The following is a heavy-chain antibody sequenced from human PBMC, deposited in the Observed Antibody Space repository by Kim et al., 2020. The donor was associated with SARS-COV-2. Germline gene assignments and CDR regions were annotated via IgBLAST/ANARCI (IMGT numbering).Heavy chain of an antibody. Sequence: GGSLRLSCAASGFTFNTYAMSWVRQAPGKGLEWVSAISNSAASKYYADSVKGRFTISRDNSKNTLYLQMNSLRAEDTAVYYCAKGRVIYEWEVLEYWGQGTLVTVSS. CDR3: AKGRVIYEWEVLEY. CDR1: GFTFNTYA. CDR2: ISNSAASK. V-gene: IGHV3-23*01. D-gene: IGHD1-26*01. J-gene: IGHJ4*02.